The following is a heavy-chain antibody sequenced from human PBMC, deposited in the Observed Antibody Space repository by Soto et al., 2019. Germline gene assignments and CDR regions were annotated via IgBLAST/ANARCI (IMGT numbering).Heavy chain of an antibody. CDR2: ISSNSSTI. CDR1: GFTFNTYL. V-gene: IGHV3-48*01. J-gene: IGHJ4*02. CDR3: ARDLNLGSFEY. Sequence: PGGSLRLSCAASGFTFNTYLMHWVRQAPGKGLEWVSYISSNSSTIYYADSVKGRFTISRDNAKNSLYLQMNSLRAEDTAVYYCARDLNLGSFEYWGQGTLVTVSS.